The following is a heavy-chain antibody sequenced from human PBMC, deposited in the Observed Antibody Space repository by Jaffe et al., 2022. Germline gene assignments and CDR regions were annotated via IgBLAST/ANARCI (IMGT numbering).Heavy chain of an antibody. CDR1: GFSLSTSGVG. D-gene: IGHD7-27*01. J-gene: IGHJ3*02. CDR2: IYWNGDK. Sequence: QITLKESGPPLVKPTQTLTLTCTFSGFSLSTSGVGVGWIRQPPGKALECLALIYWNGDKRYSPSLKSRLTITKDTSKNQVVLTMTNMDSVDTATYYCAHRGLGIPLYDAFDIWGQGTMVTVSS. V-gene: IGHV2-5*01. CDR3: AHRGLGIPLYDAFDI.